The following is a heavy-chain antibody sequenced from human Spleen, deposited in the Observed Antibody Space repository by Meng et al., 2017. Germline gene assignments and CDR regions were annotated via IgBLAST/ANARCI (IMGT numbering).Heavy chain of an antibody. Sequence: GSLRLSCTVSGGSISSSSYYWGWIRQPPGKGLEWIGSIYYSGSTYYNPSLKSRVTISVDTSKNQFSLKLSSVTAADTAVYYCARGTGGIGYYYYYGMDVWGQGTTVTVSS. D-gene: IGHD7-27*01. CDR1: GGSISSSSYY. J-gene: IGHJ6*02. CDR2: IYYSGST. V-gene: IGHV4-39*07. CDR3: ARGTGGIGYYYYYGMDV.